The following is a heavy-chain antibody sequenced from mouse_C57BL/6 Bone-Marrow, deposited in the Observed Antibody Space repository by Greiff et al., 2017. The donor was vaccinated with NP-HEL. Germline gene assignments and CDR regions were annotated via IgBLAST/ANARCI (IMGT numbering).Heavy chain of an antibody. CDR2: ISNLAYSI. J-gene: IGHJ4*01. D-gene: IGHD3-3*01. Sequence: EVKLVESGGGLVQPGGSLKPSCAASGFTFSDYGMAWVRQAPRKGPEWVAFISNLAYSIYYADTVTGRFTISRENAKNTLYLEMSSLRSEDTAMYYCARQGQGNWNAMDYWGQGTSVTVSS. CDR1: GFTFSDYG. V-gene: IGHV5-15*01. CDR3: ARQGQGNWNAMDY.